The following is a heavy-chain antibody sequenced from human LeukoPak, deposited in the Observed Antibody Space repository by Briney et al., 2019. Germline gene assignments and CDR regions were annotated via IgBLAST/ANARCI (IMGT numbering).Heavy chain of an antibody. J-gene: IGHJ4*02. CDR3: ARGTYYYDSSGYYYDY. V-gene: IGHV3-74*01. CDR2: INSDGSST. Sequence: GGSLRLSCAASGFTFSTYWMHWVRQAPGKGLVWVSRINSDGSSTNYADSVKGRFTISRDNAKSTLYLQMNSLRAEDTAVYYCARGTYYYDSSGYYYDYWGQGTLVTVSS. D-gene: IGHD3-22*01. CDR1: GFTFSTYW.